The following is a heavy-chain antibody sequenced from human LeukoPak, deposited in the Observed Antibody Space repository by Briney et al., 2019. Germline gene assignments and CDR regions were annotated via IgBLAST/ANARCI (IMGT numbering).Heavy chain of an antibody. CDR3: ARRRGYGMDV. J-gene: IGHJ6*02. CDR2: IYCSGST. V-gene: IGHV4-59*08. CDR1: GGSISSYY. Sequence: SETLSLTCTVSGGSISSYYWSWIRQPPGKGLEWIGYIYCSGSTNYNPSLKSRVTISVDTSKNQFSLKLSSVTAADTAVYYCARRRGYGMDVWGQGTTVTVSS.